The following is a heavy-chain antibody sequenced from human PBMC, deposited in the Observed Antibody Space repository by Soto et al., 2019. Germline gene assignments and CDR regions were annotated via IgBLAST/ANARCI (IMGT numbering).Heavy chain of an antibody. CDR3: ARGGGESVYYYYGMDV. D-gene: IGHD3-10*01. V-gene: IGHV4-31*03. CDR1: NADIVRSDRY. J-gene: IGHJ6*02. Sequence: SQTRFITNADIVRSDRYRSWDRQHPGKGLEWIGYIYYSGSTYYNPSLKSRVTISVDTSKNQFSLKLSSVTAADTAVYYCARGGGESVYYYYGMDVWGQGTTVT. CDR2: IYYSGST.